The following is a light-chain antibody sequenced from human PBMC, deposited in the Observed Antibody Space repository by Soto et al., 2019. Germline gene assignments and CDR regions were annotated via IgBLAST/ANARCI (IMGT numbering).Light chain of an antibody. CDR2: GAS. Sequence: EIVMTQSPATLSVSPGGRATLSCRASQSVTGRLAWYQQKRGQAPSLLIYGASTRATGIPVRFSGSGFGTEFTLTISSLQSEDFAVYYCQQYKNWPLFGQGTRLEIK. CDR3: QQYKNWPL. J-gene: IGKJ5*01. CDR1: QSVTGR. V-gene: IGKV3-15*01.